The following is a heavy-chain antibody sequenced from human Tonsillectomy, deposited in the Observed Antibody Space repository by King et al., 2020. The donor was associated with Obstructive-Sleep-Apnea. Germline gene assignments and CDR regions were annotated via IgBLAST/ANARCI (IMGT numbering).Heavy chain of an antibody. CDR3: ARDSGGAYEGQGANCFDS. Sequence: QLVQSGAEVKKPGASVKVSCMASGYIFSDYYIHWVRQAPGQGLEWMGWINPNSGGTNYAQKFQGRVTMTRDTSITTACMELSRLRTDDTALYYCARDSGGAYEGQGANCFDSWGQGTLVTVSS. CDR1: GYIFSDYY. D-gene: IGHD3-16*01. V-gene: IGHV1-2*02. J-gene: IGHJ4*02. CDR2: INPNSGGT.